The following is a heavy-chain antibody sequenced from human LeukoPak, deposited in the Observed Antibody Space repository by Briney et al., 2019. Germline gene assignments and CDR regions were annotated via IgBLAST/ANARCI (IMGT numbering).Heavy chain of an antibody. J-gene: IGHJ3*02. D-gene: IGHD1-26*01. Sequence: GRSLRLSCAASGFTFDDYAMHWVRQAPGKGLEWVSGISWNSGSIGYADSVKGRFTISRDNAKNSLYLQMNSLRAEDTTLYYCAKEYSGSYLGSDAFDIWGQGTMVTVSS. CDR1: GFTFDDYA. CDR2: ISWNSGSI. CDR3: AKEYSGSYLGSDAFDI. V-gene: IGHV3-9*01.